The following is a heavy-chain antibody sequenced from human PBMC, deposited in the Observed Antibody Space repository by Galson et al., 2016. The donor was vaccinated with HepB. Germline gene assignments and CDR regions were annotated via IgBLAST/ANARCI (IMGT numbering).Heavy chain of an antibody. D-gene: IGHD2-15*01. CDR2: IYDRGST. Sequence: SETLSLTCTVSGGSISSYYWSWIRQPPGKGLEWIGYIYDRGSTNYNHPLKSRVTISFDTSTHQFSLKLTSVTAADTAVYFCARIGEVAANVFYYGLDVWGQGTTVTVSS. V-gene: IGHV4-59*01. J-gene: IGHJ6*02. CDR1: GGSISSYY. CDR3: ARIGEVAANVFYYGLDV.